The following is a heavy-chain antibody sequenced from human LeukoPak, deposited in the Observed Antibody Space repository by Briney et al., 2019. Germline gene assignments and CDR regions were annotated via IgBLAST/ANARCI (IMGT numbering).Heavy chain of an antibody. CDR1: GGTFSSYA. J-gene: IGHJ3*02. V-gene: IGHV1-69*05. D-gene: IGHD3-22*01. CDR2: IIPIFGTA. CDR3: ARGRGFAMIVSGGI. Sequence: PVASVKVSCKASGGTFSSYAISWVRQAPGQGLEWMGRIIPIFGTANYAQKFQGRVTITTDESTSTAYMELSSLRSEDTAVYYCARGRGFAMIVSGGIWGQGTMVTVSS.